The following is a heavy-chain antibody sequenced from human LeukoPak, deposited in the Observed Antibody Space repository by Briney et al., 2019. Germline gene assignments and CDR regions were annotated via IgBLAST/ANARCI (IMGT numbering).Heavy chain of an antibody. CDR1: GFTFGDYT. V-gene: IGHV3-49*03. J-gene: IGHJ5*02. D-gene: IGHD7-27*01. Sequence: GGSLRLSCTASGFTFGDYTMSWFRRAPGKGLEWVGFIRSKAYGGTTEYAASVKGRFTISRDDSKSIAYLQMNNLKTEDTAVYYCTRWGRFDLWGQGTLVTVSS. CDR2: IRSKAYGGTT. CDR3: TRWGRFDL.